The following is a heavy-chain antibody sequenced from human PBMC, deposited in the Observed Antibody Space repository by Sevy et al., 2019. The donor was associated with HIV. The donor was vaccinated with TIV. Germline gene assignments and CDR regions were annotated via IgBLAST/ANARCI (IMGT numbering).Heavy chain of an antibody. V-gene: IGHV3-48*03. Sequence: GGSLRLSCAASGITFSSYEMNWVRQAPGKGLEWVSYISSSGSTIYDADSVEGRFTISRDNAKNLLYLQMNSLRDEDTAVYFCARDRAGFHGMDVWGQGTTVTVSS. J-gene: IGHJ6*02. CDR3: ARDRAGFHGMDV. CDR2: ISSSGSTI. CDR1: GITFSSYE.